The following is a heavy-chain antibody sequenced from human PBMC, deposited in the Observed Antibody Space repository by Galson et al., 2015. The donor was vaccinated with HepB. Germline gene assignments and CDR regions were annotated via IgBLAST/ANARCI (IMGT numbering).Heavy chain of an antibody. CDR1: GFTFSTYA. V-gene: IGHV3-23*01. Sequence: SLRLSCAASGFTFSTYAMSWVRQAPGKGLEWVSGISGSAASTYYADSVKGRFTISRDNSKNTMHLQMTSLRAEDTAVYYCAKDWEAVAGQYYYYGMDVWGQGTTVTVSS. CDR3: AKDWEAVAGQYYYYGMDV. D-gene: IGHD6-19*01. J-gene: IGHJ6*02. CDR2: ISGSAAST.